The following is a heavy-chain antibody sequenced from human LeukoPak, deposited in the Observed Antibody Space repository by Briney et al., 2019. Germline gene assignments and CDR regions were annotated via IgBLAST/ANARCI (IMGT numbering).Heavy chain of an antibody. CDR1: GFTFGTFA. CDR2: ITGDDST. CDR3: AKGHYDFRDY. J-gene: IGHJ4*02. V-gene: IGHV3-23*01. Sequence: PEGSLRLSCAASGFTFGTFAFSWVRQAPGKGLEWVSSITGDDSTYYADSVKGRFTISRDTSSNTLYLQMNSLRAEDTALYYCAKGHYDFRDYWGQGTLVTVSS. D-gene: IGHD3-3*01.